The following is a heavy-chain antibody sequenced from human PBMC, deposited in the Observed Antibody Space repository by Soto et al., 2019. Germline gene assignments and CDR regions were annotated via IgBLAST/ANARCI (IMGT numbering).Heavy chain of an antibody. CDR3: AREALRYFNWFDP. J-gene: IGHJ5*02. Sequence: ASVKVSCKASGYTFTSYAMHWVRQAPGQRLEWMGWINAGNGNTKYSQKFQGRVTITRDTSASTAYMELSSLRSEDTAVYYCAREALRYFNWFDPWGQGTLVTVSS. D-gene: IGHD3-9*01. CDR2: INAGNGNT. CDR1: GYTFTSYA. V-gene: IGHV1-3*01.